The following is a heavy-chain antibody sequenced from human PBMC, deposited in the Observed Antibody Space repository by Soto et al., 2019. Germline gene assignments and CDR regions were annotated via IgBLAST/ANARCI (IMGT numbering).Heavy chain of an antibody. CDR3: AKDPSIAAAGTESYFDY. CDR1: GFTFSSYA. J-gene: IGHJ4*02. V-gene: IGHV3-23*01. D-gene: IGHD6-13*01. Sequence: GSLRLSCAASGFTFSSYAMSWVRQAPGKGLEWVSAISGSGGSTYYADSVKGRFTISRDNSKNTLYLQMNSLRAEDTAVYYCAKDPSIAAAGTESYFDYWGQGTLVTVSS. CDR2: ISGSGGST.